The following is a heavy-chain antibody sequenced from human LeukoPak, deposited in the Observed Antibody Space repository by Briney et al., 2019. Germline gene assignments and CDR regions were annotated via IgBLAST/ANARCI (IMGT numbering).Heavy chain of an antibody. V-gene: IGHV3-7*03. CDR2: INSDGSEG. Sequence: PGGSLRLSCAVSGFTYSGFWMGWSRQAPGKGREWVASINSDGSEGYYAVVVKGRFTISRDNAKNALYLQINSLRAEDTAVYYCARSSYSSSSSVWGQGTMVTVSS. CDR3: ARSSYSSSSSV. J-gene: IGHJ3*01. CDR1: GFTYSGFW. D-gene: IGHD6-6*01.